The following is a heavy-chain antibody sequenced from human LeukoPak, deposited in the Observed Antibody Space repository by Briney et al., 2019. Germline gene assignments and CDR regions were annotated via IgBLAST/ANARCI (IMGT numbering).Heavy chain of an antibody. CDR1: GGSISSSSYY. J-gene: IGHJ4*02. V-gene: IGHV4-39*01. CDR2: MYYSGST. CDR3: ARHRYISGWSPIDY. D-gene: IGHD6-19*01. Sequence: PSETLSLTCSVSGGSISSSSYYWGWIRQPPGKGLEWIGSMYYSGSTYYKPSLKSRVTISVDTSKNQFSLKLNSVTAADTAVYYCARHRYISGWSPIDYWSQGTLVTVSS.